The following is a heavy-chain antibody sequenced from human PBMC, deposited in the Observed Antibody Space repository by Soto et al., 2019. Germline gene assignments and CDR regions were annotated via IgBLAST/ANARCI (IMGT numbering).Heavy chain of an antibody. CDR1: GFTFSSYW. J-gene: IGHJ6*02. D-gene: IGHD2-8*01. Sequence: GGSLRLSCSASGFTFSSYWMSWVRQAPGKGLEWVANIKQDGSEKYYVDSVNGRFTISRDNAKNSLYLQMNSLRAEDTAVYYWARVIVLMVYAHYGMDVWGQGTTVTVSS. CDR3: ARVIVLMVYAHYGMDV. V-gene: IGHV3-7*03. CDR2: IKQDGSEK.